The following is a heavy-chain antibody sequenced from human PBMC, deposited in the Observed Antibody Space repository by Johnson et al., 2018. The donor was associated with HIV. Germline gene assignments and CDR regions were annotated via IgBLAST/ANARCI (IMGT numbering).Heavy chain of an antibody. D-gene: IGHD3-16*01. CDR3: AKYDRFAFDA. V-gene: IGHV3-30*04. CDR1: GFTFNRYA. J-gene: IGHJ3*01. CDR2: ISYDGIYK. Sequence: QVQLVESGGGVVQPGRSLRLSCTGFGFTFNRYAIHWVRQAPNKGLEWVAVISYDGIYKYYGDSVKGRFTVSRDYNMNTLYLQMDSLRVEDTAVYFCAKYDRFAFDAWGQGTMVTVSS.